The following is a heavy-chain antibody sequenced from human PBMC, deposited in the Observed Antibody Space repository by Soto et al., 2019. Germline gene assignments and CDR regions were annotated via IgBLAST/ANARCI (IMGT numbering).Heavy chain of an antibody. CDR2: ISAYNGNT. CDR3: ARSTPGGYFDY. J-gene: IGHJ4*02. Sequence: ASVKVSCKASGYTFTTYGISWVRQAPGQGLEWMGWISAYNGNTNYPQKLQGRVTMTTDTSTSTAYMELRSLRSDDTAVYYCARSTPGGYFDYWGQGTLVTVSS. CDR1: GYTFTTYG. V-gene: IGHV1-18*01. D-gene: IGHD2-2*01.